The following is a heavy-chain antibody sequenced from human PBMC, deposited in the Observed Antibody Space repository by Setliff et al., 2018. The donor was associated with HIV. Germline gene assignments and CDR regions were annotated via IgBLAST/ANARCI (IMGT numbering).Heavy chain of an antibody. CDR2: INHSGST. V-gene: IGHV4-34*01. CDR1: GGSFSGYY. CDR3: ARDTHAFDI. J-gene: IGHJ3*02. Sequence: SETLSLTCAVYGGSFSGYYWSWIRQPPGKGLEWIGEINHSGSTNYNPSLKSPVTISIDTSKNQFSLKVRSVTAADTAVYYCARDTHAFDIWGQGTMVTVSS.